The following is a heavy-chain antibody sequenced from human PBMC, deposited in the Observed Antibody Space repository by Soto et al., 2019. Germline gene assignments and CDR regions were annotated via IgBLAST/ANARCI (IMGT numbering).Heavy chain of an antibody. D-gene: IGHD2-2*01. CDR1: GGSISSGVYY. Sequence: TSETLSLTCTVSGGSISSGVYYWSWIRHHPGNGLEWIGYIYYIGSTYYNPSLKSRVTISVDTSKNQFSLKLSSVTAADTAVYYCARASGIVVVPAATHNWFDPWGPGTLVTV. V-gene: IGHV4-31*03. J-gene: IGHJ5*02. CDR3: ARASGIVVVPAATHNWFDP. CDR2: IYYIGST.